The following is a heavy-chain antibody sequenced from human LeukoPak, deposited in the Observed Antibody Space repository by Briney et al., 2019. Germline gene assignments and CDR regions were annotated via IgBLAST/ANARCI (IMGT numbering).Heavy chain of an antibody. V-gene: IGHV1-3*01. J-gene: IGHJ4*02. Sequence: ASVKVSCKASGYTFSGYAIRWVRQAPGQRFEWMGWINAGNGHTKYSQNFQGRVTITRDSSANIVYMDVGSLTSEDTAVYYCARGIWSATRVDYYLDNWGRGTLVTVSS. CDR3: ARGIWSATRVDYYLDN. D-gene: IGHD5-24*01. CDR1: GYTFSGYA. CDR2: INAGNGHT.